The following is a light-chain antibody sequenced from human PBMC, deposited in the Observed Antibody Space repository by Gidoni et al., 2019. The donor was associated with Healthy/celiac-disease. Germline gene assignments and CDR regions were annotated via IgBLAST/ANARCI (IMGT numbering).Light chain of an antibody. CDR2: DVS. CDR1: SSDVGGYNY. V-gene: IGLV2-14*04. J-gene: IGLJ1*01. Sequence: TPSCTGTSSDVGGYNYVSWYQQHPGKAPKLMIYDVSNRPSGVSNRFSGSKSGNTASLTISGLQAEDEADYYCSSYTSSSTPYVFGTGTKVTVL. CDR3: SSYTSSSTPYV.